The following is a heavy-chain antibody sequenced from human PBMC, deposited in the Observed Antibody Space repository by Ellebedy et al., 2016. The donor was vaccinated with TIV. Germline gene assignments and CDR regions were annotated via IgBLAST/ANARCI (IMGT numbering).Heavy chain of an antibody. CDR1: GFSFSFFG. Sequence: GGSLRLXXAASGFSFSFFGMHWVRQAPGKGLEWVAVISHDGMDTDYADSVKGRFIISRDDSKNTVYLQMNSLRVEDTGRYFCAKILGSKLLLDPFDVWGQGAVVIVSS. D-gene: IGHD2-15*01. CDR2: ISHDGMDT. CDR3: AKILGSKLLLDPFDV. V-gene: IGHV3-30*18. J-gene: IGHJ3*01.